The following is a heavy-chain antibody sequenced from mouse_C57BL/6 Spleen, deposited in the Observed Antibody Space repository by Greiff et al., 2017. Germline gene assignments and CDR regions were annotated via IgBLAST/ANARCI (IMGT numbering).Heavy chain of an antibody. D-gene: IGHD2-10*01. CDR2: IYPRSGNT. CDR3: ARNLLGYAMGF. V-gene: IGHV1-81*01. Sequence: QVQLQQSGAELARPGASVKLSCKASGYTFTSYGISWVKQRTGQGLEWIGEIYPRSGNTYYNEKFKGKATLTADKSSSTAYMALRSLTSEDAAVYFCARNLLGYAMGFWGQGTSVTVSS. J-gene: IGHJ4*01. CDR1: GYTFTSYG.